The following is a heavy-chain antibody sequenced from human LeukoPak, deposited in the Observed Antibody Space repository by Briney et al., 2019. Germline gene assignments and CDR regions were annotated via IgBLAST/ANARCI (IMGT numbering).Heavy chain of an antibody. CDR3: ARDRSKQRLVDLFDY. J-gene: IGHJ4*02. D-gene: IGHD6-13*01. Sequence: GGSLRLSCAASGFTFSSYSMNWVRQAPGKGLEWVSSISSSSSYIYYADSVKGRFTISRDNAKNSLYLQMNSLRAEHTALYYCARDRSKQRLVDLFDYWGQGTLVTVSS. CDR2: ISSSSSYI. V-gene: IGHV3-21*01. CDR1: GFTFSSYS.